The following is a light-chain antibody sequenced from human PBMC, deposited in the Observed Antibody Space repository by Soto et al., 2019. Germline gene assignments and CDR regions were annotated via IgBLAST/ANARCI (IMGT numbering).Light chain of an antibody. CDR3: AAWDDTVRSYV. CDR2: XXX. V-gene: IGLV1-47*01. CDR1: ISNIGNNY. Sequence: QSVLTQPSSVSGTPGQGVTISCSGSISNIGNNYVYWFQQLPGTAPXXXXXXXXQRPSXVPXXXXXXXXXXXXXXXXXXLXSEDEADYYCAAWDDTVRSYVFGTGTKVTVL. J-gene: IGLJ1*01.